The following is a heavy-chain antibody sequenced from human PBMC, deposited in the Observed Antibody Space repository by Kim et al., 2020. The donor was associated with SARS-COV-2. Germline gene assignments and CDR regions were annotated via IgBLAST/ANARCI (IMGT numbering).Heavy chain of an antibody. CDR3: ARVGLYRSTWGAWFDS. Sequence: ASVKVSCKASGYSFTTYAIHWVRQAPGQSLEWMGWINAGNGYTQYAQKFQGRVTITRDTFASTMYMALSSLRSEDTTFYYCARVGLYRSTWGAWFDSWGQGTLVTVSS. J-gene: IGHJ5*01. CDR1: GYSFTTYA. D-gene: IGHD7-27*01. CDR2: INAGNGYT. V-gene: IGHV1-3*01.